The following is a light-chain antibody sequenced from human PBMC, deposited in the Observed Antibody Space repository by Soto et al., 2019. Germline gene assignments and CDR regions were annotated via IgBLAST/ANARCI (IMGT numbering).Light chain of an antibody. CDR1: QSISNW. Sequence: IQLTQSPSTLPASVGDRVTLTCRASQSISNWLAWYQQKPGTAPKLLIYHASILETAVPSRFSGNGSGTEFTLTISSLQPGDFATHYCQQYNSYSFGQGSRVEIK. V-gene: IGKV1-5*01. J-gene: IGKJ1*01. CDR3: QQYNSYS. CDR2: HAS.